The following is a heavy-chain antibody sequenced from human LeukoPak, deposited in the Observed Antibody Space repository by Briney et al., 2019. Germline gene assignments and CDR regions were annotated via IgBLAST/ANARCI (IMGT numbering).Heavy chain of an antibody. D-gene: IGHD2-2*01. CDR1: GYSFTSYW. CDR2: IYPGDSDT. Sequence: NLGESLKISCRGSGYSFTSYWIGWVRQMPGKGLEWMGIIYPGDSDTRYSPSLQGQVTISADKSISTAYLQWSSLKASDTAMYYCASGYCSSTSCFRSSPFDYWGQGTLVTVSS. CDR3: ASGYCSSTSCFRSSPFDY. V-gene: IGHV5-51*01. J-gene: IGHJ4*02.